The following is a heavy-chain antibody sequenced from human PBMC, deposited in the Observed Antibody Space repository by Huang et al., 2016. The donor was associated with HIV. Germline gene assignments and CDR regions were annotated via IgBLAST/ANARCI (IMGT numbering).Heavy chain of an antibody. CDR3: ARAYYYYDSSGYLHYFDY. CDR1: GGSVSGYY. J-gene: IGHJ4*02. D-gene: IGHD3-22*01. V-gene: IGHV4-34*01. Sequence: QVQLQQWGAGLLKPSETLSLTCAVYGGSVSGYYWSWIHQPPGKGLEWIGEINQSGSTNYNPSRKSRVTISVDTSKNQFSLKLSSVTVADTAVYYCARAYYYYDSSGYLHYFDYWGQGTLVTVSS. CDR2: INQSGST.